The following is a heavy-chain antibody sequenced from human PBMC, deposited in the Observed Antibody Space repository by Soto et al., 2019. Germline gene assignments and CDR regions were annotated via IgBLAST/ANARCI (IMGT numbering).Heavy chain of an antibody. Sequence: GGSLRLACSDSGFTFSSYSMSSFRHSLGNGLYCVSGFRTGGDDGTTYYADSVKGRFTISRDNSKNTLYLQMNSLRAEDTAVYYCANGAKRKGFTMIVVAYDAFAIWGQGTMVTVSS. CDR3: ANGAKRKGFTMIVVAYDAFAI. CDR1: GFTFSSYS. CDR2: FRTGGDDGTT. J-gene: IGHJ3*02. D-gene: IGHD3-22*01. V-gene: IGHV3-23*01.